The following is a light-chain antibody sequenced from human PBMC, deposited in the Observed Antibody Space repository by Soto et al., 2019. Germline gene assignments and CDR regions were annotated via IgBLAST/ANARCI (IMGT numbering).Light chain of an antibody. CDR1: QSVSSY. CDR3: QQRSKWPRT. V-gene: IGKV3-11*01. J-gene: IGKJ1*01. CDR2: DAS. Sequence: EIVLTQSPATLSLSPGERATLSCRASQSVSSYLAWYQQKPGQAPRLLIYDASNRATGIPARFSGSGSGTDFTLTISSLEPEDFAVYYWQQRSKWPRTFGQGTKVEIK.